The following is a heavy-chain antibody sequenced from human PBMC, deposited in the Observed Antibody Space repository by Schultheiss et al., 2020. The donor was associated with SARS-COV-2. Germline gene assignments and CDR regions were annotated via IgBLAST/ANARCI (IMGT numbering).Heavy chain of an antibody. V-gene: IGHV4-30-4*08. CDR3: AREGRFLEWLLSNSYYYYMDV. D-gene: IGHD3-3*01. CDR1: GGTISSGDYY. Sequence: LRLSCTVSGGTISSGDYYWSWIRQPPGKGLEWIGYIYNSGSTYYNPSLKSRITISVDTSKNHFSLKLSSVTVADTAVYYCAREGRFLEWLLSNSYYYYMDVWGKGTTVTVSS. CDR2: IYNSGST. J-gene: IGHJ6*03.